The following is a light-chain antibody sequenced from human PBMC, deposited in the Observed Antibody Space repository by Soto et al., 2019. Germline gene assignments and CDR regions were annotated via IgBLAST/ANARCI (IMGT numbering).Light chain of an antibody. V-gene: IGKV3-15*01. J-gene: IGKJ1*01. CDR3: QQFDSWPLT. CDR2: GAS. CDR1: QGVGSN. Sequence: EVVLTQSPASLSLAPGERVTLSCRASQGVGSNLAWYQQTPGEAPRVLIYGASTRATALADRFSGSGFGTQFTLTIRSLQAADSAVYFCQQFDSWPLTFGQGTRVEIK.